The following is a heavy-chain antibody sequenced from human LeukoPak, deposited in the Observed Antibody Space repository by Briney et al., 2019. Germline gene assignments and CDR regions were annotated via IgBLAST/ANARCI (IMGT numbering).Heavy chain of an antibody. J-gene: IGHJ4*02. V-gene: IGHV3-21*01. Sequence: PGGSLRLSCAASGFTFSNYGMHWVRQAPGKGLEWVSSISSSSSYIYYADSVKGRFTISRDNAKNSLYLQMNSLRAEDTAVYYCATEGPAAMHFDYWGQGTLVTVSS. CDR2: ISSSSSYI. CDR1: GFTFSNYG. CDR3: ATEGPAAMHFDY. D-gene: IGHD2-2*01.